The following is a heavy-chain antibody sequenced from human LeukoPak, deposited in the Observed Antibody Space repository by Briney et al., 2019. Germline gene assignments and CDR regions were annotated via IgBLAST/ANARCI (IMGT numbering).Heavy chain of an antibody. J-gene: IGHJ4*02. D-gene: IGHD6-13*01. Sequence: GGSLRLSCAASGLKFDDYAMHWVRQAPGKGLEWVSGISWNSGSIGYADSVKGRFTISRDNAKNSLYLQMNSLRAEDTALYYCAKDWDSSIYYFDYWGQGTLVTVSS. CDR3: AKDWDSSIYYFDY. V-gene: IGHV3-9*01. CDR2: ISWNSGSI. CDR1: GLKFDDYA.